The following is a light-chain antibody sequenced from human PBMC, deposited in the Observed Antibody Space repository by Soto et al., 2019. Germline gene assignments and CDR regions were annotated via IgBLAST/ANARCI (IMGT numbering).Light chain of an antibody. CDR2: EVS. CDR1: SSDVGGYNY. J-gene: IGLJ3*02. Sequence: QSVLTQPPSASGSPGQSVTISCTGTSSDVGGYNYVSWYQQHPGKAPKLMIYEVSKRPSGVPDRFSGSKSGNTASLTVSGLQAEDEAGYAGSNNLVFGGGTKLTVL. V-gene: IGLV2-8*01. CDR3: SNNLV.